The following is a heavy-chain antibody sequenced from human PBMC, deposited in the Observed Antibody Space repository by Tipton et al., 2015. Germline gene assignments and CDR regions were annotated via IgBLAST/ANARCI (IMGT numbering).Heavy chain of an antibody. Sequence: SLRLSCAASGFAFTSYGMHWVRQAPGKGLEWVAVIWYDGSNKHYGDSVKGRFTISRDDSKDTLYLQMNSLRVEDTAIYYCARDTDYYGSGIYSPDSFDIWGQGTKVTVSS. CDR3: ARDTDYYGSGIYSPDSFDI. CDR2: IWYDGSNK. CDR1: GFAFTSYG. V-gene: IGHV3-33*01. D-gene: IGHD3-10*01. J-gene: IGHJ3*02.